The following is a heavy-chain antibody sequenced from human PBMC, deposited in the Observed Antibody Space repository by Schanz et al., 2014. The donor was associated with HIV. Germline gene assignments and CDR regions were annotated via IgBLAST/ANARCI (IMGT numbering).Heavy chain of an antibody. CDR2: ISESGGRT. V-gene: IGHV3-23*04. Sequence: EVQLVESGGGLVQPGGSLRLSCAVSGFTITSYGMSWVRQAPGKGLEWVSSISESGGRTYYADSVNGRFTISRDNSKNTLSLQMTALRTEDTAIYYCAKPEYDSSGNSQTHFDYWGQGTLVSVSS. CDR1: GFTITSYG. D-gene: IGHD3-22*01. J-gene: IGHJ4*02. CDR3: AKPEYDSSGNSQTHFDY.